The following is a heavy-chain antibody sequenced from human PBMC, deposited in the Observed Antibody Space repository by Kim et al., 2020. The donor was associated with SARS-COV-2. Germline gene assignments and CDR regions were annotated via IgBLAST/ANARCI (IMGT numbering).Heavy chain of an antibody. Sequence: SETLSLTCTVSGGSVSSSNYYWGWIRQPPGRGLEWIGSIYYSGSTYYNPSLKSRVTISIDTSKNQFSLKLSSVTAADTAVYYCARHILRGIPTGGHTWFDPWGQGTLVTDSS. J-gene: IGHJ5*02. D-gene: IGHD3-16*01. CDR2: IYYSGST. CDR3: ARHILRGIPTGGHTWFDP. CDR1: GGSVSSSNYY. V-gene: IGHV4-39*01.